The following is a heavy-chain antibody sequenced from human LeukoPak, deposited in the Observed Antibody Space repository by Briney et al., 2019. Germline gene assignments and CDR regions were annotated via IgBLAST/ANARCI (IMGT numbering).Heavy chain of an antibody. D-gene: IGHD6-19*01. V-gene: IGHV3-23*01. CDR1: GSTFSSYA. Sequence: GGSLRLSCAASGSTFSSYAMSWVRQAPGKGLEWVSAISGSGGSTYYADSVKGRFTISRDDSKNTLYLQMNSLRAEDTAVYYCAKYAAVAGTPFDYWGQGTLVTVSS. CDR2: ISGSGGST. J-gene: IGHJ4*02. CDR3: AKYAAVAGTPFDY.